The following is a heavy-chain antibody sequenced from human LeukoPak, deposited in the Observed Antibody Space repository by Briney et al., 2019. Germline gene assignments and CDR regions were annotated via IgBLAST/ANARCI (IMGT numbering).Heavy chain of an antibody. D-gene: IGHD6-13*01. CDR1: GYTFTSYG. Sequence: SVKVSCKASGYTFTSYGISWVRQAPGQGLEWMGRIIPILGIANYAQKFQGRVTITADKSTSTAYMKLSSLRSEDTAVYYCARAATAAGPYGMDVWGQGTTVTVSS. V-gene: IGHV1-69*04. J-gene: IGHJ6*02. CDR3: ARAATAAGPYGMDV. CDR2: IIPILGIA.